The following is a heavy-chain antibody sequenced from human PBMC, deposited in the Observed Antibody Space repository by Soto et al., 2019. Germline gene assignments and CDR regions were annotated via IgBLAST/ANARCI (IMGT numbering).Heavy chain of an antibody. Sequence: TSETLSLTCTVSGGSISSYYWSWFRQPPGKGLEWIGYIYYSGSTNYNPSLKSRVTISVDTSKNQFSLKLSSVTAADTAVYYCARHPNIVATTDAFDMWGQGTMVTVSS. CDR3: ARHPNIVATTDAFDM. CDR1: GGSISSYY. J-gene: IGHJ3*02. V-gene: IGHV4-59*08. D-gene: IGHD5-12*01. CDR2: IYYSGST.